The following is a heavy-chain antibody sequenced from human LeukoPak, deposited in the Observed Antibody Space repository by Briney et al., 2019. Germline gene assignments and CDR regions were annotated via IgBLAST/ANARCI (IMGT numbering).Heavy chain of an antibody. CDR1: GYTFTSYY. J-gene: IGHJ4*02. Sequence: EASVKVSCKASGYTFTSYYMHWVRQAPGQGLEWMGWINPNSGGTNYAQKFQGRVTMTRDTSISTAYMELSRLRSDDTAVYYCARGRRQYQLLWCGFDYWGQGTLVTVSS. D-gene: IGHD2-2*01. V-gene: IGHV1-2*02. CDR2: INPNSGGT. CDR3: ARGRRQYQLLWCGFDY.